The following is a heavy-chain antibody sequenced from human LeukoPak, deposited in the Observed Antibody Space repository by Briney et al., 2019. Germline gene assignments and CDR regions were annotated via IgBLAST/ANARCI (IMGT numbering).Heavy chain of an antibody. CDR2: INTDGNTR. CDR3: VRDMGYYDKV. Sequence: GGSLRLSCATSGFTFSTSWMHWVRQAPGKGLVWVSRINTDGNTRDYADSVKGRFTISRDNAKNTLYLQMNGLRAEDTAVYYCVRDMGYYDKVWGQGTLVTVSS. V-gene: IGHV3-74*01. J-gene: IGHJ4*02. CDR1: GFTFSTSW. D-gene: IGHD3-22*01.